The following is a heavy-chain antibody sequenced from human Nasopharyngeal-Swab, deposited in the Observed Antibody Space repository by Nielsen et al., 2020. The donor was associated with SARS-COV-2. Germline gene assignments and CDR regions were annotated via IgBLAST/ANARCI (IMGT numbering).Heavy chain of an antibody. CDR3: ALSDITMVRGVDEVDAFDI. V-gene: IGHV5-51*06. Sequence: GGSLRLSCKLSGYRFTSYWTGWVRQMPGKGLEWMGIIYPGDYDTRYSPSFQGQVTISADKSISTAYLQWSSLKASDTAMYYCALSDITMVRGVDEVDAFDIWGQGTMVTVSS. CDR1: GYRFTSYW. D-gene: IGHD3-10*01. CDR2: IYPGDYDT. J-gene: IGHJ3*02.